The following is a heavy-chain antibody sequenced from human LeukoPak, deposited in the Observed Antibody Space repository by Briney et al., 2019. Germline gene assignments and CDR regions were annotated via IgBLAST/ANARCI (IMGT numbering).Heavy chain of an antibody. D-gene: IGHD3-9*01. V-gene: IGHV4-31*03. J-gene: IGHJ4*02. Sequence: SETLSLTCTVSGGSISSGGYYWSWIRQHPGKGLEWIGYIYYSGSTYYNPSLKSRVTISVDTSKNQFSLKLSSVTAADTAVYYCASCYDILTGYPGPHFDYWGQGTLVTVSP. CDR1: GGSISSGGYY. CDR2: IYYSGST. CDR3: ASCYDILTGYPGPHFDY.